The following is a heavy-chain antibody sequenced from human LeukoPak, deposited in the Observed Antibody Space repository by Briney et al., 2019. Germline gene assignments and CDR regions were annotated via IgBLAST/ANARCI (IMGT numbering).Heavy chain of an antibody. V-gene: IGHV3-21*01. CDR1: GFTFSSYS. D-gene: IGHD6-19*01. CDR3: ATSPGSCGWPDY. J-gene: IGHJ4*02. CDR2: ISSSSSYI. Sequence: PGGSLRLSCAASGFTFSSYSMNWVRQAPGKGLEWVSSISSSSSYIYYADSVKGRSTISRDNAKNSLYLQMNSLRAEDTAVYYCATSPGSCGWPDYWGQGTLVTVSS.